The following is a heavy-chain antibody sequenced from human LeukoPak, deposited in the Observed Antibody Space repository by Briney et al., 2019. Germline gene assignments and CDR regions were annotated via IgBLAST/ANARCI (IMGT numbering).Heavy chain of an antibody. CDR2: NSYSGST. CDR3: ARVFVWCMVV. V-gene: IGHV4-59*01. J-gene: IGHJ6*03. D-gene: IGHD4/OR15-4a*01. Sequence: PSETLSLTCTVSGGPISTYYWSWIRQPPGKELEWIGYNSYSGSTNYNPSLKSRVTISVDTSKNQFSLKLSSVTAADTAVYYYARVFVWCMVVWGKGTTVTVSS. CDR1: GGPISTYY.